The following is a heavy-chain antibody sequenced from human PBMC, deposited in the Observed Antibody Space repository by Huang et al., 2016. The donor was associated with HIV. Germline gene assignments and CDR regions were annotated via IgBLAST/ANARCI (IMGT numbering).Heavy chain of an antibody. CDR1: GFTFGGYA. D-gene: IGHD1-26*01. V-gene: IGHV3-49*03. Sequence: EVQLVEFGGGLVQPGRSLRLSCTASGFTFGGYAISWFRQAPGKGLEWVGFIRGKADGGTTEYAASVKDRFTISRDESKSIAYLQMNSLKTEDTAMYFCTRVVYSGGYYGFFDYWGQGTLVTVSS. CDR3: TRVVYSGGYYGFFDY. J-gene: IGHJ4*02. CDR2: IRGKADGGTT.